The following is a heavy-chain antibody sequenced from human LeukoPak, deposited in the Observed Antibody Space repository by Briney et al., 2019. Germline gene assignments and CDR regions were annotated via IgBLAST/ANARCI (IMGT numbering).Heavy chain of an antibody. D-gene: IGHD3-10*01. CDR1: GASISSGDYH. V-gene: IGHV4-30-4*01. CDR3: ARGFGAGNYYYGWFDP. J-gene: IGHJ5*02. CDR2: IHDSGST. Sequence: PSETLSLTCTVSGASISSGDYHWNWIRQSPGKGLEWIGFIHDSGSTYYNPSLKSRVSISRDMSKNQLSLMLSSVTAADTAVYYCARGFGAGNYYYGWFDPWGQGTLVSVSS.